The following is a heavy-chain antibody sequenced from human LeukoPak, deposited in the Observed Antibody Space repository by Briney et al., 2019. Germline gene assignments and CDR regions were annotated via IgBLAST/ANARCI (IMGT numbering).Heavy chain of an antibody. J-gene: IGHJ3*02. Sequence: GGSLRLSCAASGFTFSSYAMSWVRQAPGKGLEWVSAISGSGGSTYYADSVKGRFTISRDNSKNTLYLQMNSLRAEDTAVYYCARFPGIAAAGTGGDASDIWGQGTMVTVSS. CDR2: ISGSGGST. D-gene: IGHD6-13*01. CDR3: ARFPGIAAAGTGGDASDI. CDR1: GFTFSSYA. V-gene: IGHV3-23*01.